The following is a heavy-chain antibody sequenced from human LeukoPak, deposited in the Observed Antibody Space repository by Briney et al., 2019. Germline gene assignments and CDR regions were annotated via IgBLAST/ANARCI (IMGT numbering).Heavy chain of an antibody. CDR3: ARGPMVVNYFDY. CDR1: GFTFSSYE. Sequence: GGSLRLSCAASGFTFSSYEMNWVRQAPGKGLWWVSYISSSGSTIYYADSVKGRFTISRDNAKNSLYLQMNSLRAEDTAVYYCARGPMVVNYFDYWGQGTLVTVSS. V-gene: IGHV3-48*03. CDR2: ISSSGSTI. J-gene: IGHJ4*02. D-gene: IGHD2-21*01.